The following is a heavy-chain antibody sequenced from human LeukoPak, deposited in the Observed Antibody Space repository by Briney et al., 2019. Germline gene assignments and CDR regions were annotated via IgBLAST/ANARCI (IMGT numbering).Heavy chain of an antibody. J-gene: IGHJ4*02. CDR2: ISYDGSNK. Sequence: PGGSLRLSCAASGFTFSSYAMHWVRQAPGKGLEWVAVISYDGSNKYYADSVKGRFTISRDNSKNTLYLQMNSLRAEDTAVYYCARGGYYDSSGYPTFDYWGQGTLVTVSS. CDR3: ARGGYYDSSGYPTFDY. V-gene: IGHV3-30*04. CDR1: GFTFSSYA. D-gene: IGHD3-22*01.